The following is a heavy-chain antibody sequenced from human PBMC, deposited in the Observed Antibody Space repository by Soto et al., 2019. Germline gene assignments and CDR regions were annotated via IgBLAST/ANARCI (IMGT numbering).Heavy chain of an antibody. V-gene: IGHV1-69*13. Sequence: SVKVSCKASGGTFSSYAISWVRQAPGQGLEWMGGIIPIFGTANYAQKFQGRVTITADESTSTAYMELSSLRSGGTAVYYCARGITGTTAFDYWGQGTLVTVSS. J-gene: IGHJ4*02. CDR1: GGTFSSYA. CDR2: IIPIFGTA. D-gene: IGHD1-7*01. CDR3: ARGITGTTAFDY.